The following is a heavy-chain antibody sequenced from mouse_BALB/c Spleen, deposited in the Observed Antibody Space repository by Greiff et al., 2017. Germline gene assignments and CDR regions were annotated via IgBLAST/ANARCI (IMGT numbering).Heavy chain of an antibody. J-gene: IGHJ3*01. Sequence: VQLKESGAELVRSGASVKLSCTASGFNIKDYYMHWVKQRPEQGLEWIGWIDPENGDTEYAPKFQGKATMTADTSSNTAYLQLSSLTSEDTAVYYCNANPYGNYAWFAYWGQGTLVTVSA. CDR2: IDPENGDT. CDR1: GFNIKDYY. V-gene: IGHV14-4*02. CDR3: NANPYGNYAWFAY. D-gene: IGHD2-1*01.